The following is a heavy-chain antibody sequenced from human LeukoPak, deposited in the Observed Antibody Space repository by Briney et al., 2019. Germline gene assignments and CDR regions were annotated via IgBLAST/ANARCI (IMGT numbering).Heavy chain of an antibody. CDR3: ARDSSNCYRRLGGGFDY. CDR1: GFTFSTYE. Sequence: GGSLRLSCAASGFTFSTYEINWVRQAPGKGLEWLSHISTSGSSIHYADSVKGRFTISRDNAKNSLYLQMNSLRAEDTAVYYCARDSSNCYRRLGGGFDYRGQGTLVTVSS. D-gene: IGHD6-13*01. CDR2: ISTSGSSI. V-gene: IGHV3-48*03. J-gene: IGHJ4*02.